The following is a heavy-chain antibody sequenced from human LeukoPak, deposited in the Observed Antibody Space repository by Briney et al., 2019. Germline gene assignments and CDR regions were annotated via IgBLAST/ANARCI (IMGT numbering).Heavy chain of an antibody. D-gene: IGHD6-19*01. CDR2: ICTSGDA. CDR1: GGAISSYC. Sequence: SETLSLTCGVSGGAISSYCWSWIRQSAGKGLQWIGRICTSGDANYNPSLKSRVTMSLDTSKNQFSLKLSSVTAADTAVYYCATGAGDFDNWGQGTLVADCS. V-gene: IGHV4-59*10. J-gene: IGHJ4*02. CDR3: ATGAGDFDN.